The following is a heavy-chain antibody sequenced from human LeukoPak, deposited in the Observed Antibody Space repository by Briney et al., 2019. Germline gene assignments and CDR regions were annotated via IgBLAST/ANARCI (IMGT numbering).Heavy chain of an antibody. Sequence: PSETLSLTCAVYGGSFSGYYWSWIRQPPGKGLEWIGEINHSGSTNYNPSLKSRVTISVDTSKNQFSLKLSSVTAADAAVYYCARHYPHDFWSGYQYYFDYWGQGTLVTVSS. D-gene: IGHD3-3*01. CDR3: ARHYPHDFWSGYQYYFDY. V-gene: IGHV4-34*01. CDR2: INHSGST. J-gene: IGHJ4*02. CDR1: GGSFSGYY.